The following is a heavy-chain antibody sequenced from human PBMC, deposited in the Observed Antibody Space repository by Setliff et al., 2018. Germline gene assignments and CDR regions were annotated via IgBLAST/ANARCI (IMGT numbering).Heavy chain of an antibody. J-gene: IGHJ4*02. CDR2: IYWDDDK. CDR1: GFSLSTSGVG. CDR3: AHRRGDYYDSSGYYYDY. D-gene: IGHD3-22*01. Sequence: SGPTLVNPTQTLTLTCTFSGFSLSTSGVGVGWIRQPPGKALEWLALIYWDDDKRYRPSLKSRRTITKDTSKNQVVLTMTNMDPVDTATYYCAHRRGDYYDSSGYYYDYWGQGTLVTVSS. V-gene: IGHV2-5*02.